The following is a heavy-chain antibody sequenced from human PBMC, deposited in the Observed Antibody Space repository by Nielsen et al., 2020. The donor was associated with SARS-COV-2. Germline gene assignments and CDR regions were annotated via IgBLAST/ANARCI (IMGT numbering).Heavy chain of an antibody. CDR1: GFTFSSYE. Sequence: GESLKISCAASGFTFSSYEMNWVRQAPGKGLEWVSYISSSGSTIYYADSVKGRFTISRDNAKNSLYLQMNSLRAEDTAVYYCAREATSTVISLPEMDWFDPWGQGTLVTVSS. D-gene: IGHD4-11*01. V-gene: IGHV3-48*03. J-gene: IGHJ5*02. CDR3: AREATSTVISLPEMDWFDP. CDR2: ISSSGSTI.